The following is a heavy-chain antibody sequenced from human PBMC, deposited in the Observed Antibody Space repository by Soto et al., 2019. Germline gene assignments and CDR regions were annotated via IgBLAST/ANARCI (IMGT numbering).Heavy chain of an antibody. V-gene: IGHV3-30-3*01. CDR2: ISYDGSNK. CDR3: ASLGNTYYYGSGSFRNWFDP. Sequence: QVQLVESGGGVVQPGRSLRLSCAASGFTFSSYAMHWVRQAPGKALEWVAVISYDGSNKYYADSVKGRFTISRDNSKNTLYLQMNSLRAEDTAVYYCASLGNTYYYGSGSFRNWFDPWGQGTLVTVSS. D-gene: IGHD3-10*01. J-gene: IGHJ5*02. CDR1: GFTFSSYA.